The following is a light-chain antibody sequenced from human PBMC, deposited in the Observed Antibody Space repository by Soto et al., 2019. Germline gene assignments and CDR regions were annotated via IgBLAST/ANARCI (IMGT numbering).Light chain of an antibody. V-gene: IGKV1-5*01. CDR1: QNIRNL. Sequence: DIQLTQSPSTLSAAVGDSVTITFRASQNIRNLLAWYQQKPGKAPNLLIYDASTLENGVPSRFSGSASGTDFTLTISSLQPYDFATYYCQQYNSYSPRTFGQGTKVDIK. J-gene: IGKJ1*01. CDR2: DAS. CDR3: QQYNSYSPRT.